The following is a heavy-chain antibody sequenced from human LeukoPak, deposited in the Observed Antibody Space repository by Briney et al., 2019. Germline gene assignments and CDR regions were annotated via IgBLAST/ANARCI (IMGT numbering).Heavy chain of an antibody. CDR2: ISGSGGST. CDR1: GFTFSSYA. CDR3: AKDKTQYYYYYMDV. J-gene: IGHJ6*03. V-gene: IGHV3-23*01. Sequence: GGSLRLSCAASGFTFSSYAMSWVRQAPGKGLEWVSAISGSGGSTYYADSVKGRFTISRDNSKNTLYLQMNSLRAEDTALYYCAKDKTQYYYYYMDVWGKGTTVTVSS.